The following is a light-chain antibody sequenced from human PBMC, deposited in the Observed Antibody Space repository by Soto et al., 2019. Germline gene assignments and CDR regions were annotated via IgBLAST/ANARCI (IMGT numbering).Light chain of an antibody. Sequence: DIQMTQSPSILSASVGDRVTITCRASQSIDTCLAWHQQKPGKAPKLLISKASNLESGVPSWFSGSGSGTESILTISILQPDDFATYCCQQYNSYRAFGPGTKVEIK. CDR2: KAS. CDR3: QQYNSYRA. V-gene: IGKV1-5*03. CDR1: QSIDTC. J-gene: IGKJ1*01.